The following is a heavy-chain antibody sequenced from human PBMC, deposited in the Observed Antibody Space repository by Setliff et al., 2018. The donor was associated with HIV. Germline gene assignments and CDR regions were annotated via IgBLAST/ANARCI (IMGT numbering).Heavy chain of an antibody. V-gene: IGHV1-46*01. CDR3: ARGVPVLRYFDWLSRLGY. CDR2: INPSGGST. CDR1: GYTFTGYY. Sequence: GASVKVSCKASGYTFTGYYMHWVRQAPGQGLEWMGIINPSGGSTSYAQKFQGRVTMTRDTSTSTVYMELSSLRSEDTAVYYCARGVPVLRYFDWLSRLGYWGQGTLVTVSS. D-gene: IGHD3-9*01. J-gene: IGHJ4*02.